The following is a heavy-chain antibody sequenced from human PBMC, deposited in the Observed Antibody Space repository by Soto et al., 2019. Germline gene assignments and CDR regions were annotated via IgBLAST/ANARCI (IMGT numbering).Heavy chain of an antibody. Sequence: PXGTLSLTCTVSGGSVSSGSYYGSWIRQPPGKGLEWIGYIYYSGSTNYNPSLKSRVTISVDTSKNQFSLKLSSVTAADTAVYYCARTSTVLRYFDWLYWFDPWGQGTLVTAPQ. CDR2: IYYSGST. D-gene: IGHD3-9*01. J-gene: IGHJ5*02. V-gene: IGHV4-61*01. CDR1: GGSVSSGSYY. CDR3: ARTSTVLRYFDWLYWFDP.